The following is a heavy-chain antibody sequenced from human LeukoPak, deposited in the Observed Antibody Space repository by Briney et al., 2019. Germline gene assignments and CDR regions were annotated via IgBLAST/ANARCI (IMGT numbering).Heavy chain of an antibody. Sequence: ASVNVSCTVSVFTLTLLSMDWVRRAPGKGLEWMGGFDSEDGETIYAQKLQGRVTMTEDTSTDTAYMELSSLRSEDTAVYYCATGSDFWSGYYNYWGQGTLVTVSS. V-gene: IGHV1-24*01. D-gene: IGHD3-3*01. CDR3: ATGSDFWSGYYNY. CDR2: FDSEDGET. CDR1: VFTLTLLS. J-gene: IGHJ4*02.